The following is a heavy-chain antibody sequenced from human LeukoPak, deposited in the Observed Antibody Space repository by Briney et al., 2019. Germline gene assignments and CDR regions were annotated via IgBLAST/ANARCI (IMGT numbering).Heavy chain of an antibody. J-gene: IGHJ4*02. Sequence: PSETLSLTCAVSGYSNSSGYYWGWIRQPPGKGLEWIGSSYDSGSTYYKPSLKRRVTISVDTSKKRFSLKLSSVTAAHTAVYYCARLKIGPARDFDYWGQGTLVTVSS. D-gene: IGHD3-22*01. V-gene: IGHV4-38-2*01. CDR3: ARLKIGPARDFDY. CDR2: SYDSGST. CDR1: GYSNSSGYY.